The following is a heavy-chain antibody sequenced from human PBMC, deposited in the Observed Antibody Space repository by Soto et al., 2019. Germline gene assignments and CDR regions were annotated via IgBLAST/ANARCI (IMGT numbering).Heavy chain of an antibody. CDR2: INPDGSRT. CDR3: ARVKLGSYDWFDP. V-gene: IGHV3-74*01. CDR1: GFTFSDYW. J-gene: IGHJ5*02. Sequence: EVQLVESGGGLVQPGGALRLSCAASGFTFSDYWMHWVRLVPGKGLLWVSRINPDGSRTNYADSVKGRFATYRDNAKNTVYLQMNSLSAEDMAVYYCARVKLGSYDWFDPWGQGTLVTVSS. D-gene: IGHD3-16*01.